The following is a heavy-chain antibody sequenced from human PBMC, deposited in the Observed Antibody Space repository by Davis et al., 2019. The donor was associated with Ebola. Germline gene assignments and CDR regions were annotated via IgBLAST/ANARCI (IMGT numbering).Heavy chain of an antibody. Sequence: MPSETLSLTCAVYGGSFSGSYWSWIRQPPGKGLEWIGEINHSGSTNYSPSLKSRVTISVDTSKNQFSLKLSSVTAADTAVYYCARVGGSYYGLDYWGQGTLVTVSS. V-gene: IGHV4-34*01. CDR3: ARVGGSYYGLDY. CDR1: GGSFSGSY. J-gene: IGHJ4*02. CDR2: INHSGST. D-gene: IGHD1-26*01.